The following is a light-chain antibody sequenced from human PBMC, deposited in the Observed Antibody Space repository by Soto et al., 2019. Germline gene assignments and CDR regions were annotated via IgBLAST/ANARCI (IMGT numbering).Light chain of an antibody. CDR1: ESVTKNY. CDR3: QQYGSSPYT. CDR2: GAS. Sequence: EIVLTQSPGTLSLSPGERATLSCRASESVTKNYLAWYQQKPGQTPRLLIHGASSRATGIPDRFSGSGSGTDFTLTVSRLEPEDCAVFYCQQYGSSPYTFGQGTKVEIK. J-gene: IGKJ2*01. V-gene: IGKV3-20*01.